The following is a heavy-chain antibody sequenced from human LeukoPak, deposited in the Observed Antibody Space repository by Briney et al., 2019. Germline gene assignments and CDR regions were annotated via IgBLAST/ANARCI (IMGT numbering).Heavy chain of an antibody. D-gene: IGHD2-21*01. J-gene: IGHJ4*02. Sequence: GGSLRLSCAASGFTFSSYAMSWVRQAPGKGLEWVSAITSSGNTTYYADSVKGRFTISRDNSRDTLYLQMNSLRGEDTAVYYCADFAATGDGYWGQGTLVTVSS. CDR2: ITSSGNTT. CDR3: ADFAATGDGY. V-gene: IGHV3-23*01. CDR1: GFTFSSYA.